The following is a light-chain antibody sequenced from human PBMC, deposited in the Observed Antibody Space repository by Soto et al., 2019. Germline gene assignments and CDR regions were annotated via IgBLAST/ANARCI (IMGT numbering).Light chain of an antibody. V-gene: IGKV3-20*01. CDR3: QQYSSSPIT. CDR2: GAS. Sequence: EIVLTQSSATLSLYPGERATLSCRASQSVSSSYLAWYQQKPGQAPRLLIYGASNRATGIPDRFSGSGSGTDFTLTISRLEPEDFAVYYCQQYSSSPITFGQGTRLEI. CDR1: QSVSSSY. J-gene: IGKJ5*01.